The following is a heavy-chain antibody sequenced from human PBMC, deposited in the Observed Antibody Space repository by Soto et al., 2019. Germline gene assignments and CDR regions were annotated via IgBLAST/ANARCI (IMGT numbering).Heavy chain of an antibody. CDR1: GFTFSSYA. CDR2: INTRGTRT. V-gene: IGHV3-23*01. J-gene: IGHJ4*02. Sequence: EVQLLESGGGLGQPGGSLRLSCEASGFTFSSYAMSWVRQAPGKGLEWVSGINTRGTRTYYADSVKGRFTVSRDNSKKTLYLQLNSLRAEDTAVYYGPKDVFHESENYRNYFDSWGQRTL. D-gene: IGHD3-16*02. CDR3: PKDVFHESENYRNYFDS.